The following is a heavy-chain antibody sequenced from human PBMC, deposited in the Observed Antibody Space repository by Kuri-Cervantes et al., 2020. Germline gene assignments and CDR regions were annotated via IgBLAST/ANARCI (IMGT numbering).Heavy chain of an antibody. CDR3: ARVDSSSWYYYYYGMDV. CDR1: GFTFSSYD. Sequence: GGSLRLSCAASGFTFSSYDMHWVRQATGKGLEWVSAIGTAGDTYYPGSVKGRFTISRENAKNSLYLQMNSLRAGDTAVYYCARVDSSSWYYYYYGMDVWGQGTTVTVSS. D-gene: IGHD6-13*01. CDR2: IGTAGDT. V-gene: IGHV3-13*01. J-gene: IGHJ6*02.